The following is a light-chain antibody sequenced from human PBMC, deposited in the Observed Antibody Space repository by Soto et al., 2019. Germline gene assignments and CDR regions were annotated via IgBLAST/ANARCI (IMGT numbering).Light chain of an antibody. J-gene: IGKJ2*01. CDR1: QSISSIY. V-gene: IGKV3-20*01. CDR2: GAS. CDR3: QQYGSSPYT. Sequence: EIVLTQSPGTLSLSPGERATVSYRASQSISSIYLAWYQQKAGQAPRLLIYGASNRATGIPDRFSGSGSGTDFTLTISRLEPEDFAVYYCQQYGSSPYTFGQGTKLEIK.